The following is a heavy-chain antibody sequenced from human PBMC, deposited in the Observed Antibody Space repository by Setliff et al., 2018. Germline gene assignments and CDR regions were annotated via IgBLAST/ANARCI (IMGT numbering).Heavy chain of an antibody. D-gene: IGHD3-22*01. CDR3: ARESRYYYDNLGTLDY. CDR1: GDSISSGDYF. Sequence: PSETLSLTCTVSGDSISSGDYFWSWIRQPPGKGLEWIAYIYHSGSAYYNPSLKSRVSISVDTSKNQFSLELSSVTAADTAVYYCARESRYYYDNLGTLDYWGQGTLVTVSS. CDR2: IYHSGSA. J-gene: IGHJ4*02. V-gene: IGHV4-30-4*08.